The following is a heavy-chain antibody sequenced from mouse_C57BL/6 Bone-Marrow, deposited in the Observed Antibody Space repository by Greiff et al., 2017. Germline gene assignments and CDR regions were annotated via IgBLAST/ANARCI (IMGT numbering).Heavy chain of an antibody. CDR3: SSFDGNYFDF. J-gene: IGHJ2*01. V-gene: IGHV14-4*01. CDR1: GFNIKDDY. CDR2: IDPEIGDT. Sequence: EVQLQQSGAELVRPGASVKLSCKASGFNIKDDYIHWVKQRPEQGLEWIGWIDPEIGDTEYASKFQGKATITSDTSSNTAYLQLSSLTSEDTSVYYCSSFDGNYFDFWGQGTPLTVAS. D-gene: IGHD2-3*01.